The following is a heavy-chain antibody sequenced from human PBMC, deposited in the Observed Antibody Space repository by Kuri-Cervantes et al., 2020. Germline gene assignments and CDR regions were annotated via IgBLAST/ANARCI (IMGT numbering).Heavy chain of an antibody. CDR1: GGSISSSSYY. CDR2: INHSGST. V-gene: IGHV4-39*07. Sequence: SETLSLTCTVSGGSISSSSYYWGWIRQPPGKGLEWIGEINHSGSTNYNPSLKSRVTISVDTSKNQFSLKLSSVTAADTAVHYCARARGLRLFDYWGQGTLVTVSS. CDR3: ARARGLRLFDY. J-gene: IGHJ4*02. D-gene: IGHD5-12*01.